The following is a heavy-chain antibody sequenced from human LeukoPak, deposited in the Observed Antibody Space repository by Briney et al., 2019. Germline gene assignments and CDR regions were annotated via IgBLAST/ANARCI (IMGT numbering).Heavy chain of an antibody. CDR1: GFTLSNYF. CDR2: ISTNGGST. Sequence: GGSLRLSCVASGFTLSNYFLHWVRQAPGKGLEYVSGISTNGGSTYYANSLKGRFTVSRDNSKNTLYLQMGSLRVEDMAVYFCARDCEDRSGYLDYWGQGALVTVSS. D-gene: IGHD3-3*01. V-gene: IGHV3-64*01. J-gene: IGHJ4*02. CDR3: ARDCEDRSGYLDY.